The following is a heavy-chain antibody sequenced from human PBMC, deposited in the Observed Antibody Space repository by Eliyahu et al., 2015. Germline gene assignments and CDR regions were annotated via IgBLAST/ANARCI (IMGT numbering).Heavy chain of an antibody. CDR3: AKKMEEWEPWKNNLDY. CDR2: ISDSGIDT. J-gene: IGHJ4*02. CDR1: GFXFSXYA. Sequence: EVQLLESGGGLVEPGGSLRLSCAASGFXFSXYAMNWVRQAPGKGLEWVSSISDSGIDTYHADSVKGRFTISRDNSKNTLYLQMSNLRAEDTAVYYCAKKMEEWEPWKNNLDYWGQGTLVTVSS. V-gene: IGHV3-23*01. D-gene: IGHD1-26*01.